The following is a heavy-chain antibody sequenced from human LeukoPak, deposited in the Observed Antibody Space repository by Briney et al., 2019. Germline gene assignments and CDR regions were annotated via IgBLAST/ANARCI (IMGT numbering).Heavy chain of an antibody. V-gene: IGHV3-21*01. CDR3: ARSSCGGNCYHPFDY. CDR2: ISSSSVYK. CDR1: GFTFSDHG. D-gene: IGHD2-21*02. J-gene: IGHJ4*02. Sequence: GGSLRLSREASGFTFSDHGMNWVRRAPGKGLEWVSSISSSSVYKFDADSVKGRFTTSRDNAKNSLYLQMDSLRAKDTAVYYCARSSCGGNCYHPFDYWGQGTLVTVAS.